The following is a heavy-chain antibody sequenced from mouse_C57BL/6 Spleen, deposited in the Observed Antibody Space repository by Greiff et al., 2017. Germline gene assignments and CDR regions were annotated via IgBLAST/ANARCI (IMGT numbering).Heavy chain of an antibody. CDR3: ARGYGSTGYFDV. Sequence: EVKLVESGGGLVKPGGSLKLSCAASGFTFSDYGMHWVRQAPEKGLEWVAYISSGSSTIYYADTVKGRFTISRDNAKNTLFLQMTSRRSEDTAMYYCARGYGSTGYFDVWGTGTTVTVSS. CDR1: GFTFSDYG. CDR2: ISSGSSTI. V-gene: IGHV5-17*01. J-gene: IGHJ1*03. D-gene: IGHD1-1*01.